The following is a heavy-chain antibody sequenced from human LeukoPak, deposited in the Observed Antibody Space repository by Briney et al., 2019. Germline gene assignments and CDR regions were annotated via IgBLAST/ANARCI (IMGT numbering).Heavy chain of an antibody. J-gene: IGHJ4*02. CDR1: GYTFTGHY. CDR3: ARALRYYDSSGYYAY. CDR2: INPKSGVT. V-gene: IGHV1-2*02. Sequence: GASVKVSCKASGYTFTGHYMHWVRQAPGQGPEWMGWINPKSGVTNYAQTLQGRVTMTRDTSISMVYMELSRLTTDDTAVYFCARALRYYDSSGYYAYWGQGTLVTVSS. D-gene: IGHD3-22*01.